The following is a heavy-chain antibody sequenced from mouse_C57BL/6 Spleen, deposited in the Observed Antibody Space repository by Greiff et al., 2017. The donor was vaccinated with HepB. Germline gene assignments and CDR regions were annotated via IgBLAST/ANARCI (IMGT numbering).Heavy chain of an antibody. J-gene: IGHJ4*01. CDR1: GYTFTDYN. CDR3: ARPYYGSSYAMDY. D-gene: IGHD1-1*01. CDR2: INPNNGGT. Sequence: EVKLKQSGPELVKPGASVKIPCKASGYTFTDYNMDWVKQSHGKSLEWIGDINPNNGGTIYNQKFKGKATLTVDKSSSTAYMELRSLTSEDTAVYYCARPYYGSSYAMDYWGQGTSVTVSS. V-gene: IGHV1-18*01.